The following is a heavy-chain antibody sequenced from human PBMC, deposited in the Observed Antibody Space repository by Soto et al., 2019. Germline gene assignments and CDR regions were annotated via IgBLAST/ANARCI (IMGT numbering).Heavy chain of an antibody. CDR2: INPNNGGT. V-gene: IGHV1-2*04. J-gene: IGHJ6*03. CDR1: GYTFTDKY. CDR3: ARESHDYGDYSDYYYYYMDV. Sequence: ASVKVSCKTSGYTFTDKYIHWVRQAPGQGLEWMGWINPNNGGTKYAQKFQDWVTMTRDTSISTAYMALGRLRSDDTAVYYCARESHDYGDYSDYYYYYMDVWGKGTTVTVSS. D-gene: IGHD4-17*01.